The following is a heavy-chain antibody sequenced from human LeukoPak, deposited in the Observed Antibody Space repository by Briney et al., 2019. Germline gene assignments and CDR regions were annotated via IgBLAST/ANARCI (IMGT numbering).Heavy chain of an antibody. D-gene: IGHD2-15*01. CDR1: GYTFTSFG. CDR3: TRDHCSGDNCPSFDY. CDR2: IGAYNGDT. J-gene: IGHJ4*02. Sequence: ASVKVSCKPSGYTFTSFGISWVRQAPGQGLEWMGWIGAYNGDTNYAQKFQGRVTMTTDTSTSTAYMDLRSLRSDDTAVDYCTRDHCSGDNCPSFDYWGQGTLVTVSS. V-gene: IGHV1-18*04.